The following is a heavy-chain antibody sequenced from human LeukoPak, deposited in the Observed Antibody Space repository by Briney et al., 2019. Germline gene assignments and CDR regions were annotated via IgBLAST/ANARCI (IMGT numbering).Heavy chain of an antibody. CDR1: GYTFTGYY. J-gene: IGHJ4*02. CDR3: ARERVLSTSYYDSSRYLYFDY. V-gene: IGHV1-2*02. Sequence: ASVKVSCKASGYTFTGYYIYWVRQAPGQGLEWMGWINPNSGGTNYAQKFQGRVTLTRDTSISTAYMELSRLRSDDTAVYYCARERVLSTSYYDSSRYLYFDYWGQGTLVTVSS. CDR2: INPNSGGT. D-gene: IGHD3-22*01.